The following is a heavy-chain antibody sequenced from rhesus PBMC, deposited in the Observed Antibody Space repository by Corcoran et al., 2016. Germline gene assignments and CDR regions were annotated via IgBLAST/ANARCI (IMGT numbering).Heavy chain of an antibody. J-gene: IGHJ4*01. CDR2: ISYIGKPI. CDR3: ARHDYAV. D-gene: IGHD4-29*01. CDR1: GFTFLYYD. Sequence: EVQLVESGGGLVQPGGSLRLSCEAPGFTFLYYDRCVVCRAPGKGLEWVSYISYIGKPIYYPDSLKGRFTISRDNAKNSLSLQMSSLRADDTAVYYCARHDYAVWGQGVLVTVSS. V-gene: IGHV3-136*01.